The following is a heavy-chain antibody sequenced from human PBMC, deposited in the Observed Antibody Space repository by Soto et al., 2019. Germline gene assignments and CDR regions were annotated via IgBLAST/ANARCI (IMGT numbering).Heavy chain of an antibody. D-gene: IGHD1-26*01. Sequence: QVQLVESGGGVVQPGRSLRLSCAASGFTFSHYAMHWVRQAPGKGLEWVALMSYDGSNEDYADSVKGRFTISRDNSKNTLYLQMNSLRAEDTAVYCWAKDGSHNFDYWGQGTLVTVSS. CDR1: GFTFSHYA. J-gene: IGHJ4*02. CDR2: MSYDGSNE. V-gene: IGHV3-30*04. CDR3: AKDGSHNFDY.